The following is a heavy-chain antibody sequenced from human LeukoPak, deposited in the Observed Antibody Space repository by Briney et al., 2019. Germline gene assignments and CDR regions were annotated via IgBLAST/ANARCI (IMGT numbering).Heavy chain of an antibody. V-gene: IGHV4-34*01. CDR3: ARDYCSSTSCYPDWFDP. J-gene: IGHJ5*02. D-gene: IGHD2-2*01. CDR2: INHSGST. CDR1: GGSFSGYY. Sequence: SETLSLTCAVYGGSFSGYYWSWIRQPPGKGLEWIGEINHSGSTNYNPSLKSRVTISVDTSKNQFSLKLSSVTAADTAVYYCARDYCSSTSCYPDWFDPWSQGTLVTVSS.